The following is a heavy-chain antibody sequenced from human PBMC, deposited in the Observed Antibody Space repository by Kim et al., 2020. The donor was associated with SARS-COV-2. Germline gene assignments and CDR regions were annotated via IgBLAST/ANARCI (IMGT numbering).Heavy chain of an antibody. CDR3: ATAVSQTYYYGMDV. CDR1: GFTFSNYA. Sequence: GGSLRLSCAASGFTFSNYAINWVRQAPGKGLEWVSAISVGTGSTYYADFVKGRFTISRDNSKSTLSLQMSSLRAEDTAVYYCATAVSQTYYYGMDVWGQGTTVTVSS. V-gene: IGHV3-23*01. J-gene: IGHJ6*02. CDR2: ISVGTGST. D-gene: IGHD2-8*01.